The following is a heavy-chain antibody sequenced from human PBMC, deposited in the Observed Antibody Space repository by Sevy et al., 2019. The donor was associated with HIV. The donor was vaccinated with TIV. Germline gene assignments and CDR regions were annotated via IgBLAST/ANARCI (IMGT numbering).Heavy chain of an antibody. CDR1: GSTFSSFG. Sequence: GGSLRPSCPPSGSTFSSFGMHWVRQAQNRGLGWVAVIWYDGTKKCYANSVKGGLAMSRDNSKKTLYLQMSSLRTEDTAVYYWARDKLPPVMVTMVRGALSYFFDYWGQGTLVTVSS. D-gene: IGHD3-10*01. CDR2: IWYDGTKK. CDR3: ARDKLPPVMVTMVRGALSYFFDY. J-gene: IGHJ4*02. V-gene: IGHV3-33*01.